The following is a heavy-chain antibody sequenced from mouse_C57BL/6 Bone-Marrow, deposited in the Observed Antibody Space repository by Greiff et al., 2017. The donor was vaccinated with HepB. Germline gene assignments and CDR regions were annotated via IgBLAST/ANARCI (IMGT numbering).Heavy chain of an antibody. CDR2: INPYNGGT. CDR3: ARSNWVLYYYAMDY. Sequence: VHVKQSGPVLVKPGASVKMSCKASGYTFTDYYMNWVKQSHGKSLEWIGVINPYNGGTSYNQKFKGKATLTVDKSSSTAYMKLNSLTSEDSAVYYWARSNWVLYYYAMDYWGQGTSVTVSA. CDR1: GYTFTDYY. J-gene: IGHJ4*01. V-gene: IGHV1-19*01. D-gene: IGHD4-1*01.